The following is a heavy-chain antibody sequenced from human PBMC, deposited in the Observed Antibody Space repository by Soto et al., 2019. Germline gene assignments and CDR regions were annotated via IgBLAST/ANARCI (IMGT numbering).Heavy chain of an antibody. CDR3: AKDRKLRYFDWLSRVDY. CDR1: GFTFSSYA. J-gene: IGHJ4*02. D-gene: IGHD3-9*01. Sequence: EVQLLESGGGLVQPGGSLRLSCAASGFTFSSYAMSWVRQAPGKGLEWVSAISGSGGSTYYADSVKGRFTISRDNSKNTLYLQMNSLRAEDTAVYYCAKDRKLRYFDWLSRVDYWGQGTLVTVSS. V-gene: IGHV3-23*01. CDR2: ISGSGGST.